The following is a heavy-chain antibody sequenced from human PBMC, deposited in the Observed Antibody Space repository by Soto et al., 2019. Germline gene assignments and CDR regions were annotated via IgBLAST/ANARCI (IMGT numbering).Heavy chain of an antibody. CDR2: INPNSGGT. CDR3: ARDNYDILTGYRSGWFDP. Sequence: QVQLVQSGAEVKKPGASVKVSCKASGYTFTGYYMHWVRQAPGQGLEWMGWINPNSGGTNYAQKFKGWVTMTRDTSISTAYMELSRLRSDDTAVYYCARDNYDILTGYRSGWFDPWGQGTLVTVSS. D-gene: IGHD3-9*01. V-gene: IGHV1-2*04. J-gene: IGHJ5*02. CDR1: GYTFTGYY.